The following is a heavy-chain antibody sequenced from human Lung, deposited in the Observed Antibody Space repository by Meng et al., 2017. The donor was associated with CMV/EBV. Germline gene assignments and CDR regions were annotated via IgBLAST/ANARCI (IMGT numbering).Heavy chain of an antibody. V-gene: IGHV4-31*03. CDR2: IYYSGST. CDR3: ARSRSVTTIYYFDY. D-gene: IGHD3-9*01. Sequence: LXCTVSGGSISGGGYYWSWIRQHPGKGLEWIGYIYYSGSTYYSPSLKSRVTISVDTSKNQFSLKLSSVTAADTAVYYCARSRSVTTIYYFDYWGQGXLVTVSS. J-gene: IGHJ4*02. CDR1: GGSISGGGYY.